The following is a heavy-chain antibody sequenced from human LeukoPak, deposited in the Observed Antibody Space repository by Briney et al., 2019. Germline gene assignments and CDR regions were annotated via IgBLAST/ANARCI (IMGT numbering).Heavy chain of an antibody. V-gene: IGHV1-18*01. CDR2: ISAKNGDT. CDR3: TRRRYSSGWHLDY. D-gene: IGHD6-19*01. CDR1: GYTLTTYG. Sequence: ASVKVSCKASGYTLTTYGISWVRQAPGQGLEWMGWISAKNGDTKYAQKFQSRVTMTTATSTSTAYIELRSLRPDDTAIYYCTRRRYSSGWHLDYWGQGTLVTVSS. J-gene: IGHJ4*02.